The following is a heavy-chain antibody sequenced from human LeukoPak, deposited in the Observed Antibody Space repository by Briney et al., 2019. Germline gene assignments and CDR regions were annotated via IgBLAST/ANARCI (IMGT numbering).Heavy chain of an antibody. V-gene: IGHV3-23*01. D-gene: IGHD3-22*01. CDR1: GFTFSFYA. CDR3: ARDRNYDSSGYYSPYFDY. CDR2: MSAGGTST. Sequence: PGGSLRLSCVASGFTFSFYAMSWVRQAPGKGLEWVSGMSAGGTSTYYADSVKGRFTISRDNSKNTLYLHMESLRAEDTAIYYCARDRNYDSSGYYSPYFDYWGQGTLVTVSS. J-gene: IGHJ4*02.